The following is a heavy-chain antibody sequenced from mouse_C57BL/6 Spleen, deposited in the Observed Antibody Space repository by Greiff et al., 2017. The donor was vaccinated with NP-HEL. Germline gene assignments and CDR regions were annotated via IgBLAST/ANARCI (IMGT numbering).Heavy chain of an antibody. CDR1: GYAFTNYL. D-gene: IGHD3-2*02. CDR2: INPGSGGT. Sequence: QVHVKQSGAELVRPGTSVKVSCKASGYAFTNYLIEWVKQRPGQGLEWIGVINPGSGGTNYNEKFKGKATLTADKSSSTAYMQLSSLTSEDSAVYFCARTAQATGYFDYWGQGTTLTVSS. V-gene: IGHV1-54*01. CDR3: ARTAQATGYFDY. J-gene: IGHJ2*01.